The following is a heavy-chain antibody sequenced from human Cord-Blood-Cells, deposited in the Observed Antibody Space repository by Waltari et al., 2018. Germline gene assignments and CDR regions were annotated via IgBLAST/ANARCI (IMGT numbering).Heavy chain of an antibody. CDR3: ARDLRTTVTTYYFDY. CDR2: ISSSSSTI. J-gene: IGHJ4*02. V-gene: IGHV3-48*02. CDR1: GFTFSSFS. D-gene: IGHD4-4*01. Sequence: EVQLVESGGGLVQPGGSLRLSCAASGFTFSSFSMTWVRPAPGKGLEWVSYISSSSSTIYYADSVKGRFTISRDNAKNSLYLQMNSLRDEDTAVYYCARDLRTTVTTYYFDYWGQGTLVTVSS.